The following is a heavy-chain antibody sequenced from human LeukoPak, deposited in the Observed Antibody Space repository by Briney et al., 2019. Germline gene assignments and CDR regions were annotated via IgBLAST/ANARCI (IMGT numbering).Heavy chain of an antibody. Sequence: SGPALVKPTQTLTLTCTFSGFSLSTNGMSVTWVRQPPGKALEWLARIDWDDDKYYSASLKTRLTISKDTSKNQVVLTMTNMDPVDTATYYYARCIAATGTVDYWGQGALVTVSS. CDR2: IDWDDDK. V-gene: IGHV2-70*11. CDR1: GFSLSTNGMS. D-gene: IGHD6-13*01. J-gene: IGHJ4*02. CDR3: ARCIAATGTVDY.